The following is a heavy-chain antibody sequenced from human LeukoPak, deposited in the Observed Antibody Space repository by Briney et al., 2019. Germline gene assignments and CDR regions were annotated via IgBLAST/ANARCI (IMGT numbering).Heavy chain of an antibody. Sequence: GGSLRLSCVGSGFTIRDYAMGWVRQAPGKGLEWVSVPSTTGDYTEYADSVRGRFTISRDTSQNTLSLQMYSLRAEDTALYYCAKKPALIKYPFDNWGQGTLVTVSS. D-gene: IGHD2-2*01. CDR1: GFTIRDYA. V-gene: IGHV3-23*01. CDR3: AKKPALIKYPFDN. CDR2: PSTTGDYT. J-gene: IGHJ4*02.